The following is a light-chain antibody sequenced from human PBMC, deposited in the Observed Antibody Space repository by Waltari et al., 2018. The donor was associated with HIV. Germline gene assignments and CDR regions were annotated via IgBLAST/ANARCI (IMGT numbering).Light chain of an antibody. Sequence: QSVLTQPPSASATPGQRVTISCSGTRSNIGSNFVFWYQQFPGTAPKLLMYKNNKRLSGFPDRFSGSKSGTSASLAISGLRSEDEAVYYCAAWDDSLRGHVVFGGGTNLTV. V-gene: IGLV1-47*01. CDR1: RSNIGSNF. CDR2: KNN. CDR3: AAWDDSLRGHVV. J-gene: IGLJ2*01.